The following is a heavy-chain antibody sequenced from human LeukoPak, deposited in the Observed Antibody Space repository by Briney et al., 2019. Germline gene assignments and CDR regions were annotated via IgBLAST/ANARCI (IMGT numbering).Heavy chain of an antibody. D-gene: IGHD3-10*01. CDR3: ALYYYGSGSYYNVSPAFDI. Sequence: ASVKVSCKASGYTFTSYGISWVRQAPGQGLEWMGWISAYNCNTNYAQKLQGRVTMTTDTSTSTAYMELRSLRSDDTAVYYCALYYYGSGSYYNVSPAFDIWGQGTMVTVSS. J-gene: IGHJ3*02. CDR1: GYTFTSYG. V-gene: IGHV1-18*01. CDR2: ISAYNCNT.